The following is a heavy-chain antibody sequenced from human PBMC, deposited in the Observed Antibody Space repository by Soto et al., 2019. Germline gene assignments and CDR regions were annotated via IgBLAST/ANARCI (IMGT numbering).Heavy chain of an antibody. V-gene: IGHV3-30*01. CDR3: AIDRVEDSWFDN. D-gene: IGHD3-3*01. Sequence: PWGSLRLSCVGSGFTFSNNAMHWVRQAPGKGLEWVALISYDSSEIFYADSVKGRFSSARDNPEDALFMQMTSPRADDTAGYSCAIDRVEDSWFDNWGREILVTVAS. CDR2: ISYDSSEI. CDR1: GFTFSNNA. J-gene: IGHJ4*01.